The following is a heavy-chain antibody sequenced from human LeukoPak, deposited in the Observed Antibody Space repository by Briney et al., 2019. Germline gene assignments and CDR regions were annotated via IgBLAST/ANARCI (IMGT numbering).Heavy chain of an antibody. J-gene: IGHJ4*02. CDR1: GFTFSNYA. D-gene: IGHD2-15*01. V-gene: IGHV3-30*04. CDR2: ISYDGSNK. Sequence: PGRSLRLSCAASGFTFSNYAMHWVRQAPGKGLEWVAVISYDGSNKYYADSVRGRFTISRDNSKNTLFLQMNSLRAEDTAVYYCARESTVILYYFDYWGQGTLVTVSS. CDR3: ARESTVILYYFDY.